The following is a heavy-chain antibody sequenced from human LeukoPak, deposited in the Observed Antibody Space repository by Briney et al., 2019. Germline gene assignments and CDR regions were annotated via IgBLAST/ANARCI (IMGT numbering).Heavy chain of an antibody. CDR2: ISGSGGST. J-gene: IGHJ4*02. D-gene: IGHD5-18*01. V-gene: IGHV3-23*01. Sequence: GGSLRLSCAASGFTFSSYAMSWVRQAPGKGLEWVSAISGSGGSTYYADSVKGRFTISRDNSKNTLYLHMNSLRAEDTAVYYCAKDQMDTAMVPAGESLDYWGQGTLVTVSS. CDR3: AKDQMDTAMVPAGESLDY. CDR1: GFTFSSYA.